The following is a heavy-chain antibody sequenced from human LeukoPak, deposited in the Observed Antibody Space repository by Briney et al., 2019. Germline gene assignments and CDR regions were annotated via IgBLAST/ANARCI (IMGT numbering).Heavy chain of an antibody. CDR1: GGSISSGSYY. D-gene: IGHD6-6*01. Sequence: SSETLSLTCTVPGGSISSGSYYWSWIRQPAGKGLEWIGRIYTSGSTNYNPSLKSRVTISVDTSKNQFSLKLSSVTAADTAVYYCASGYSSSSRGVFDYWGQGTLVTVSS. V-gene: IGHV4-61*02. CDR3: ASGYSSSSRGVFDY. CDR2: IYTSGST. J-gene: IGHJ4*02.